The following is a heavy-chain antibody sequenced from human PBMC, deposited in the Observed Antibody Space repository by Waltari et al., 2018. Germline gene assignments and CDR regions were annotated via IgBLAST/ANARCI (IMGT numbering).Heavy chain of an antibody. CDR3: ARGGLWAPTRLTNAFDI. J-gene: IGHJ3*02. CDR1: GYTFTGYY. Sequence: QVQLVQSGAEVKKPGASVKVSCKASGYTFTGYYMHWVRQAPGQGLEWRRWFTPQSCGTNFAQNLHGRVTMTRGTSISTAYMELGRLGSDDTAVYYCARGGLWAPTRLTNAFDIWGQGTMVTVSS. CDR2: FTPQSCGT. D-gene: IGHD3-3*01. V-gene: IGHV1-2*02.